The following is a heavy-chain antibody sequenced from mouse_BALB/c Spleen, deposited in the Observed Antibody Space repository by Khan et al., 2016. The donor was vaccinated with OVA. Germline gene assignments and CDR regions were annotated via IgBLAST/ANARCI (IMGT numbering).Heavy chain of an antibody. CDR1: GYSFTSDYA. CDR3: ARRGDDYYGAMDY. D-gene: IGHD1-1*01. CDR2: ISYSGST. J-gene: IGHJ4*01. Sequence: EVQLQESGPGLVKPSQSLSLTCTVTGYSFTSDYAWNWIRQFPGNKLEWMGYISYSGSTSYNPSLKSRISIHRHTSKHQFFLQLISVTTEDTATYDCARRGDDYYGAMDYWGQGTSVTVSS. V-gene: IGHV3-2*02.